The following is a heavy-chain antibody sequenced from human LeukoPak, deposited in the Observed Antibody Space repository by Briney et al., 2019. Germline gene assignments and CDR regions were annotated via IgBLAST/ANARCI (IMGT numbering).Heavy chain of an antibody. Sequence: SETLSLTCAVYGGSFSGYYWSWIRQPSGKGLEWIGEINHSGSTNYNPSLKSRVTISVDTSKYQFSLKLSSVTAADTAVYYCARGQTSVTTCYFDYWGQGTLVTVSS. V-gene: IGHV4-34*01. CDR2: INHSGST. D-gene: IGHD4-17*01. CDR1: GGSFSGYY. J-gene: IGHJ4*02. CDR3: ARGQTSVTTCYFDY.